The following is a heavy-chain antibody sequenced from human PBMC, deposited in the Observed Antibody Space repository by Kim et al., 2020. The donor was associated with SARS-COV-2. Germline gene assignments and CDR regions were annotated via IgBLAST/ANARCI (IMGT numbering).Heavy chain of an antibody. CDR1: GGSISSYY. Sequence: SETLSLTCTVSGGSISSYYWSWIRQPPGKGLEWIGYIYYSGSTNYNPSLKSRVTISVDTSKNQFSLKLSSVTAADTAVYYCARHSPGITIFGVVIMGHFDYWSQGTLVTVSS. CDR3: ARHSPGITIFGVVIMGHFDY. J-gene: IGHJ4*02. D-gene: IGHD3-3*01. CDR2: IYYSGST. V-gene: IGHV4-59*08.